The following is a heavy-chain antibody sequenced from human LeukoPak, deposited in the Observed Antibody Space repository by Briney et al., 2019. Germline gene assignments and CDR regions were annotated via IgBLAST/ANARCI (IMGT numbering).Heavy chain of an antibody. Sequence: SETLSLTCSVSGDSIRSSYWSWIRRPPGKGLEWIGYVYYTGSSYYNPSLKSRATTSIDMSKNQFSLKLTSMTAADTAVYYCAGYGSGSYYKAFDFWGQGILVTVSS. CDR2: VYYTGSS. J-gene: IGHJ4*02. D-gene: IGHD3-10*01. V-gene: IGHV4-59*01. CDR3: AGYGSGSYYKAFDF. CDR1: GDSIRSSY.